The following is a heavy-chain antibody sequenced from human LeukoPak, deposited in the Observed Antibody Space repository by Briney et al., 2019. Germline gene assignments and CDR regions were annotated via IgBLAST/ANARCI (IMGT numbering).Heavy chain of an antibody. CDR1: EFTFNRYW. D-gene: IGHD3-10*01. CDR2: IMQDGSEA. CDR3: TRDALFGSGRTHLDF. Sequence: GGCVRLSCAASEFTFNRYWMSWVRQAPGKGLQWVANIMQDGSEAHYVDSVKGRFTISRDNAKNSLSLQMNSLNVDDTGVYFCTRDALFGSGRTHLDFWSQGALVSVSS. J-gene: IGHJ4*02. V-gene: IGHV3-7*04.